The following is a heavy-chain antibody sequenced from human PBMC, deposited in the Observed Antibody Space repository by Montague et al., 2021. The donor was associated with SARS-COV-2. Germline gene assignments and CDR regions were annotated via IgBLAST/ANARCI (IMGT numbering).Heavy chain of an antibody. CDR3: ARDIAVAGLFDY. CDR1: GGSISSGSYY. J-gene: IGHJ4*02. D-gene: IGHD6-19*01. V-gene: IGHV4-61*02. CDR2: ISISGST. Sequence: TLSLTCTVSGGSISSGSYYCSWIRQPAGKGLEWIGRISISGSTNYNPSLKSRVTISVDTSKNQFSLKLSSVTAADTAVYYCARDIAVAGLFDYWGQGTLVTVSS.